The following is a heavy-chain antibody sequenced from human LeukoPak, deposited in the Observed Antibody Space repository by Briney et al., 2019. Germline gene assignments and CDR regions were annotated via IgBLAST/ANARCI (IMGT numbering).Heavy chain of an antibody. D-gene: IGHD3-10*01. CDR3: ANHYGSGKDPTNYFDY. CDR1: GFTFSDYA. Sequence: GGSLRLSCAASGFTFSDYAMSWVRQAPGKGLEWVAVISYDGSNKYYADSVKGRFTISRDNSKNTLYLQMNSLRAEGTAVYYCANHYGSGKDPTNYFDYWGQGTLVTVSS. J-gene: IGHJ4*02. V-gene: IGHV3-30-3*01. CDR2: ISYDGSNK.